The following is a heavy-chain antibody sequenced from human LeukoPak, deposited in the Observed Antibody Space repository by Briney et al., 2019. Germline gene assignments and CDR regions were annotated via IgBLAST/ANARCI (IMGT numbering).Heavy chain of an antibody. J-gene: IGHJ4*02. Sequence: SCKASGGTFSSYAMSWVRQAPGKGLEWVSAISGSGGSTYYADSVKGRFTISRDNSKNTLYLQMNSLRAEDTAVYYCAKDLDYYDSSGYYYYWGQGTLVTVSS. CDR2: ISGSGGST. CDR1: GGTFSSYA. CDR3: AKDLDYYDSSGYYYY. V-gene: IGHV3-23*01. D-gene: IGHD3-22*01.